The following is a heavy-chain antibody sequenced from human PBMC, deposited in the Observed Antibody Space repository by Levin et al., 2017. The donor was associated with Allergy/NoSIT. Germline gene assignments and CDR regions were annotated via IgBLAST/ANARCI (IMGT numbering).Heavy chain of an antibody. CDR2: TYYRSKWYN. CDR3: ARDPDITGWFGFDY. J-gene: IGHJ4*02. Sequence: SETLSLTCAISGDSVSTNTGAWNWIRQSPSRGLEWLGRTYYRSKWYNDHAVSVKSRLTINPDTSRNQFSLHLNSGIPEDTAVYYCARDPDITGWFGFDYWGQGILVTVSS. D-gene: IGHD6-19*01. V-gene: IGHV6-1*01. CDR1: GDSVSTNTGA.